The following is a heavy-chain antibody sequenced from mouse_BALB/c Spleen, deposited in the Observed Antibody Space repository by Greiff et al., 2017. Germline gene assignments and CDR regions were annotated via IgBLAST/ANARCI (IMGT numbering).Heavy chain of an antibody. CDR1: GYTFTSYW. J-gene: IGHJ4*01. CDR3: ARRKDGMITTGYYAMDD. CDR2: INPSNGRT. V-gene: IGHV1S81*02. Sequence: QVQLQQPGAELVKPGASVKLSCKASGYTFTSYWMHWVKQRPGQGLEWIGEINPSNGRTNYNEKFKSKATLTVDKSSSTAYMQLSSLTSEDSAVYYCARRKDGMITTGYYAMDDWGQGTSVTVSS. D-gene: IGHD2-4*01.